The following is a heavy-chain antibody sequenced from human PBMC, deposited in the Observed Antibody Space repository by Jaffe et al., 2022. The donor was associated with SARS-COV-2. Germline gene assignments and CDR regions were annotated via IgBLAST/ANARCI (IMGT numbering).Heavy chain of an antibody. CDR2: INPSGGST. Sequence: QVQLVQSGAEVKKPGASVKVSCKASGYTFTSYYMHWVRQAPGQGLEWMGIINPSGGSTSYAQKFQGRVTMTRDTSTSTVYMELSSLRSEDTAVYYCARGWRPPFSDLGDSFDYWGQGTLVTVSS. J-gene: IGHJ4*02. CDR1: GYTFTSYY. D-gene: IGHD2-21*02. CDR3: ARGWRPPFSDLGDSFDY. V-gene: IGHV1-46*01.